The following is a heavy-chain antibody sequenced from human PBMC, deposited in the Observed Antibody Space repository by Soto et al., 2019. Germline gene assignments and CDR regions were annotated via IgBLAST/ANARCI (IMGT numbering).Heavy chain of an antibody. D-gene: IGHD3-10*01. V-gene: IGHV1-69*01. Sequence: QVQLVQSGAEEKKPGSSVKVSCKASGGTFSSYAISWVRQAPGQGLEWMGGIIPNFGTANSAQKCQGRVTITADASTSTAYMELSSLRSEDTDVYYCASGADYYGSGSYKFDYWGQGTLVTVSS. CDR3: ASGADYYGSGSYKFDY. J-gene: IGHJ4*02. CDR2: IIPNFGTA. CDR1: GGTFSSYA.